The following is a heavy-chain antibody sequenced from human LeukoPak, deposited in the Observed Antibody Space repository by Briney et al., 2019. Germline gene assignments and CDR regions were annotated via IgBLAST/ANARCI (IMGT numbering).Heavy chain of an antibody. Sequence: ASVKVSCKASGYTFTGYYMHWVRQAPGQGLEWMGWINPNSGGTNYAQKFQGRVTMTRDTSISTAYMELSGLRSDDTAVYYCASVPRSTIITIFGVVPPRGYWGQGTLVTVSS. CDR2: INPNSGGT. CDR3: ASVPRSTIITIFGVVPPRGY. D-gene: IGHD3-3*01. V-gene: IGHV1-2*02. CDR1: GYTFTGYY. J-gene: IGHJ4*02.